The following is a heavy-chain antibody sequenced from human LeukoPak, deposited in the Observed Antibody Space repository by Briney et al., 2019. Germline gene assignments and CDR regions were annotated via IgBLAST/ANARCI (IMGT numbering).Heavy chain of an antibody. Sequence: GGSLRLSCAASGFTFSNYAMSWVRQTPVKGLEWVSTISGSGGGTYHAGSVKGRFTISRDKSKNTLYLQMNSLRAEDTAVYYCAKGHSGNYLFDYWGQGTLVTVSS. CDR1: GFTFSNYA. CDR3: AKGHSGNYLFDY. D-gene: IGHD1-26*01. CDR2: ISGSGGGT. V-gene: IGHV3-23*01. J-gene: IGHJ4*02.